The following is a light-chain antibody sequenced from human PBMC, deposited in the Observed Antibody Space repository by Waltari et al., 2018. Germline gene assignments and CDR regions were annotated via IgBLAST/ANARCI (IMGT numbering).Light chain of an antibody. Sequence: EIVFTQSPGSLSSSPGERVTLSCRASQSVSRALAWYQQKPGQAPRLLIFGASHRATGMPDRFSGSGSETDFSLTISRREPEDFAVYYCQHYVRLPATFGRGTKVEIK. J-gene: IGKJ1*01. CDR2: GAS. CDR1: QSVSRA. CDR3: QHYVRLPAT. V-gene: IGKV3-20*01.